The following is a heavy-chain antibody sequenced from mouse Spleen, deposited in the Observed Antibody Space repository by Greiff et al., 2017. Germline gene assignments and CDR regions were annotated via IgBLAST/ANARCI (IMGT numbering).Heavy chain of an antibody. CDR1: GYTFTDYN. Sequence: EVQLQQSGPELVKPGASVKISCKASGYTFTDYNMHWVKQSHGKSLEWIGYIYPYNGGTGYNQKFKSKATLTVDNSSSTAYMELRSLTSEDSAVYYCARFRGNYDWYFDVWGAGTTVTVSS. V-gene: IGHV1S29*02. CDR2: IYPYNGGT. D-gene: IGHD2-1*01. J-gene: IGHJ1*01. CDR3: ARFRGNYDWYFDV.